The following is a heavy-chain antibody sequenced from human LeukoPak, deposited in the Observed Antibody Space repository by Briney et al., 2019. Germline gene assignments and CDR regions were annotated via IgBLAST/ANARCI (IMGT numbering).Heavy chain of an antibody. J-gene: IGHJ4*02. D-gene: IGHD3-16*02. CDR2: IKQDGSEK. Sequence: GGSLRLSCAASGFTFSSYAMHWVRQAPGKGLEWVANIKQDGSEKYYVDSVKGRFTISRDNAKNSLYLQMNSLRAEDTAVYYCARVIDDYVWGSYRLTSGFDYWGQGTLVTVSS. CDR3: ARVIDDYVWGSYRLTSGFDY. CDR1: GFTFSSYA. V-gene: IGHV3-7*01.